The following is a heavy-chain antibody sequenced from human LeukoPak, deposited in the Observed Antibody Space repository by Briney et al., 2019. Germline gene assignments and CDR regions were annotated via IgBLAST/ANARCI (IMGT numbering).Heavy chain of an antibody. CDR3: ARAGWLRLNYFDY. D-gene: IGHD5-12*01. J-gene: IGHJ4*02. V-gene: IGHV3-11*01. Sequence: GGSLRLSCAASGFTFSDYYISWIRQAPGKGLEWVSYISSSGSTIYYADSVKGRFTISRDNAKNSPYLQMNSLRAEDTAVYYCARAGWLRLNYFDYWGQGTLVTVSS. CDR2: ISSSGSTI. CDR1: GFTFSDYY.